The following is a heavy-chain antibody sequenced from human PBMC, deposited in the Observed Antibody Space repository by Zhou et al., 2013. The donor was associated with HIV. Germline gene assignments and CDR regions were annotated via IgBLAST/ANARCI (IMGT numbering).Heavy chain of an antibody. Sequence: QVQLVQSGPEVRKPGSSVKVSCKSSGGTFASFGFSWVRQAPGQGLEWMGGIIPVFGTPDYAQKFQGRITITADASTSTVYMELSGLRSDDTAIYYCARPLNRIRGSYFPLTITTPFDVWGQGTSVSVSS. CDR2: IIPVFGTP. CDR1: GGTFASFG. J-gene: IGHJ6*02. D-gene: IGHD3-10*01. CDR3: ARPLNRIRGSYFPLTITTPFDV. V-gene: IGHV1-69*12.